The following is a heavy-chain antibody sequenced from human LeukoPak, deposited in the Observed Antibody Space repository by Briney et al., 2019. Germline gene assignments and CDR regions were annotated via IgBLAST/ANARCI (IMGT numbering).Heavy chain of an antibody. D-gene: IGHD3-22*01. J-gene: IGHJ6*03. Sequence: SETLSLTYAVYGGSFSGYHWTWIRQSPGKGLEWIGDINPSGSTYYNPSLKSRLTISVDTSKNQFSLKLRSVTAADTAVYYCARGRHDITMIVVVMTSVSYYLDVWGKGTTVTVS. V-gene: IGHV4-34*01. CDR2: INPSGST. CDR1: GGSFSGYH. CDR3: ARGRHDITMIVVVMTSVSYYLDV.